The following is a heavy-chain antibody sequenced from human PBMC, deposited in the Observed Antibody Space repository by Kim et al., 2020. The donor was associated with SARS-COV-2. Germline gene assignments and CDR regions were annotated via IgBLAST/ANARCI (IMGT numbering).Heavy chain of an antibody. D-gene: IGHD2-15*01. CDR1: GFTFSNGW. J-gene: IGHJ4*02. Sequence: GGSLRLSCAATGFTFSNGWMSWVRQAPGRGLEWVGRIKSSTAGGTTDFAAPVKGRFTISRDDSKNTLYLLMNSLKTEDTAVYYCTTADRTILDYWGQGTLVTVSS. CDR2: IKSSTAGGTT. V-gene: IGHV3-15*01. CDR3: TTADRTILDY.